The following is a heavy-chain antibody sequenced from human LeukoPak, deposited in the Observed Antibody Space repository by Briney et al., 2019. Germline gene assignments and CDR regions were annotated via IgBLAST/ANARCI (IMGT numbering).Heavy chain of an antibody. J-gene: IGHJ6*03. Sequence: PGGSLTLSCAASGFTFSSYWMQWVRQAAGKGLVWVSRINSDGSTTNYADSVKGRFTISRDNAKNTLYLQMNSLRAEDTAVYYCARDRSGSYIPTGMDVWGKGTTVTISS. V-gene: IGHV3-74*01. CDR2: INSDGSTT. CDR1: GFTFSSYW. CDR3: ARDRSGSYIPTGMDV. D-gene: IGHD1-26*01.